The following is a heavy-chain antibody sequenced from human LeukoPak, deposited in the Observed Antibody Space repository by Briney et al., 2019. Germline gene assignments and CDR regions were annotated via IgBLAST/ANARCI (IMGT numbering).Heavy chain of an antibody. CDR2: MNPDSGNT. CDR3: ARENDYNTADAFDL. Sequence: ASVKVSCKASGYTFTSYDINWVRQAPGQGLEWMGWMNPDSGNTGYAQRFEGRVTITKNTSISTVYMELSSLRSEDTAFYYCARENDYNTADAFDLWGQGTWVIVSS. CDR1: GYTFTSYD. D-gene: IGHD5-24*01. J-gene: IGHJ3*01. V-gene: IGHV1-8*03.